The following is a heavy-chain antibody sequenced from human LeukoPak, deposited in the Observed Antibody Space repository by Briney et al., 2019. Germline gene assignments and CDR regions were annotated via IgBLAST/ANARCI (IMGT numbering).Heavy chain of an antibody. J-gene: IGHJ4*02. CDR2: IRYDGGNK. V-gene: IGHV3-30*02. D-gene: IGHD4-17*01. CDR3: AKSHYGDYEYFDY. Sequence: PGGSLRLSCAASGFTFSSYGMHWVRQAPGKGLEWVAFIRYDGGNKYYADSVKGRFTISRDNSKNTLYLQMNSLRAEDTAVYYCAKSHYGDYEYFDYWGQGTLVTVSS. CDR1: GFTFSSYG.